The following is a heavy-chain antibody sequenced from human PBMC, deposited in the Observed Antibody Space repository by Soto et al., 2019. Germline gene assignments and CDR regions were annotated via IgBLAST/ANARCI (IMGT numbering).Heavy chain of an antibody. Sequence: GESLKISCKGSVYTFTNYWISWVCQMPGKGLEWMGRIDPSDSYTNYSPSFQGHVTISVDKSISTAYLQWSSLKASDTAMYYCARQQVVVGYYYYGMDVWGPGTTVTVSS. CDR2: IDPSDSYT. D-gene: IGHD6-13*01. CDR3: ARQQVVVGYYYYGMDV. CDR1: VYTFTNYW. J-gene: IGHJ6*02. V-gene: IGHV5-10-1*01.